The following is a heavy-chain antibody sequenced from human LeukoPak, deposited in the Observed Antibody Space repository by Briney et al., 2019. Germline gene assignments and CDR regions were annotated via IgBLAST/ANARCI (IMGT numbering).Heavy chain of an antibody. CDR1: GFTVSSSY. CDR2: IYAGGST. D-gene: IGHD1-26*01. Sequence: GGSLRLSCAVSGFTVSSSYMTWVRQAPGKGLEWVSLIYAGGSTYYADSVKGRFTISRDNSKNTLHLQMNSLRAEDTAVYYCARRNSGSYDYWGQGTLVTVSS. V-gene: IGHV3-53*01. J-gene: IGHJ4*02. CDR3: ARRNSGSYDY.